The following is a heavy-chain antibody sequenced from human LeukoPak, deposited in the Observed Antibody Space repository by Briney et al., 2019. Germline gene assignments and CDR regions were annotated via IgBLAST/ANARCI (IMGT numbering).Heavy chain of an antibody. CDR2: MNPKSGNT. CDR1: GYTFTSYD. D-gene: IGHD3-3*01. Sequence: ASVKVSCKASGYTFTSYDINWVRQATAQGLEWMGWMNPKSGNTGYAQKFQGRVTMTRNTSISTAYMELSSLRSEDTAVYYCARGVSSGVDHNWFDPWGQGTLVTVSS. V-gene: IGHV1-8*01. CDR3: ARGVSSGVDHNWFDP. J-gene: IGHJ5*02.